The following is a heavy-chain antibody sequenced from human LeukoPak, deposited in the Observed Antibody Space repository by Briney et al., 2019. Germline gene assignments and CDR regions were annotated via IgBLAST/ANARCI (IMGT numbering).Heavy chain of an antibody. CDR1: GGTFSSYA. J-gene: IGHJ4*02. CDR3: ARSLTYDGDHPPFDF. CDR2: INTNTGNP. V-gene: IGHV7-4-1*02. D-gene: IGHD4-17*01. Sequence: ASVKVSCKASGGTFSSYAISWVRQAPGQGLEWMGWINTNTGNPTYVQGFTGRFVFSLDTSVSTAYLQISGLKTEDIAVYYCARSLTYDGDHPPFDFWGQGTLVTLSS.